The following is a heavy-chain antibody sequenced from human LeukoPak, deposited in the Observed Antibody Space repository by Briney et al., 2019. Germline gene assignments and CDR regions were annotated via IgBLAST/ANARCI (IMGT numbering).Heavy chain of an antibody. V-gene: IGHV3-30*04. D-gene: IGHD1-14*01. CDR1: GFTFSNHA. J-gene: IGHJ4*02. Sequence: GGSLRLSCAASGFTFSNHAIHWVRQAPGKGLEWVAVISYDDGTNKYYADSVEGRFTISRDNSKNTVFLHMNGLRPEDTGVYYCARDTGENGYYGLTGDYWGRGTLVTVSS. CDR3: ARDTGENGYYGLTGDY. CDR2: ISYDDGTNK.